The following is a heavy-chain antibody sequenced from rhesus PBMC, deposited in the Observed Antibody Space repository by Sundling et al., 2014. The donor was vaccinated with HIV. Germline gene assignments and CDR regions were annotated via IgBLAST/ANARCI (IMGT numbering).Heavy chain of an antibody. Sequence: QVQLQESGPAVVKPSETLSLTCAVSGGSINSSNWWSWIRQSPGKGLEWVGSVYGSGGSTEYNPSLKSRVTISKDTSKNQFSLKLSSVTAADTAVYYCASPWNSWSGFDYWGQGSPGRRLL. CDR3: ASPWNSWSGFDY. D-gene: IGHD6-13*01. J-gene: IGHJ4*01. CDR2: VYGSGGST. V-gene: IGHV4-93*01. CDR1: GGSINSSNW.